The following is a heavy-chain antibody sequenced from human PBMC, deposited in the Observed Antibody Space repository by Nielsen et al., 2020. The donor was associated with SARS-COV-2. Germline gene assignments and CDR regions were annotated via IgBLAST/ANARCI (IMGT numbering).Heavy chain of an antibody. CDR2: ISSSGTAI. D-gene: IGHD5-24*01. CDR1: GFTFSDYY. Sequence: GSLRLSCAASGFTFSDYYMTWIRQAPGKGLEWVSYISSSGTAINYADSVKGRFTITRDNAKNSLYLQMNSLRAEDTAVYYCAREGGGWLQFTLDYWGQGSLVTVSS. V-gene: IGHV3-11*04. J-gene: IGHJ4*02. CDR3: AREGGGWLQFTLDY.